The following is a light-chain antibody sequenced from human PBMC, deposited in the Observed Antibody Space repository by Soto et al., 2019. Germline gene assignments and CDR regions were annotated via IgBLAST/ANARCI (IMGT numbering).Light chain of an antibody. CDR3: CSYAGSSTWV. Sequence: QSALTQPASVSGSPGQSITISCTGTNSDVGSYNLVSWYQQHPGKAPKLLIYEGSKRPSGVSNRFSGSKSGNTASLTISGLQAEDEADYYCCSYAGSSTWVFSGGTKLTVL. V-gene: IGLV2-23*01. J-gene: IGLJ3*02. CDR2: EGS. CDR1: NSDVGSYNL.